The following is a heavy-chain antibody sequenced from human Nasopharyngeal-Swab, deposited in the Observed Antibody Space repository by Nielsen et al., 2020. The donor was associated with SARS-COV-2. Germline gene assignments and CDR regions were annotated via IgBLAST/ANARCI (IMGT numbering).Heavy chain of an antibody. CDR2: IYSGGRT. CDR3: ARGDSF. V-gene: IGHV3-53*01. J-gene: IGHJ6*02. CDR1: GFSVRSNY. D-gene: IGHD2-21*01. Sequence: GESLKISCATPGFSVRSNYMSWVRHAPGKGLEWVSVIYSGGRTYYADSVQGRFTISRDNSKNTLDLQMNSLRVEDTAVYYCARGDSFWGQGTTVTVSS.